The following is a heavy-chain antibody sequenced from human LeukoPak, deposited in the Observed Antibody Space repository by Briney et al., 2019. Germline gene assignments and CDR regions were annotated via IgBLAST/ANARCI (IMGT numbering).Heavy chain of an antibody. V-gene: IGHV3-73*01. Sequence: GGSLRLSCAASGFTFSGSAMHWVRQASGKGLEWVGRIRSKANSYATAYAASVKGRFTISRDNAKNSLYLRMNSLRAEDTAVYYCARVKYQLLLEWFDPWGQGTLVTVSS. CDR1: GFTFSGSA. J-gene: IGHJ5*02. D-gene: IGHD2-2*01. CDR3: ARVKYQLLLEWFDP. CDR2: IRSKANSYAT.